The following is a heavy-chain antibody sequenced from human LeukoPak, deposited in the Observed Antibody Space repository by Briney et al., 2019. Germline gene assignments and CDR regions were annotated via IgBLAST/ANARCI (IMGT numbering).Heavy chain of an antibody. Sequence: SETLSLTCTVSGGSISSSSYYWGWIRQPPGKGLEWIGSIYYSGSTYYNPSLKSRVTISVDTSKNQFSLKLSSVTAADTAVYYCARAGYSSGWYVVYWGQGTLVTVSS. CDR2: IYYSGST. CDR3: ARAGYSSGWYVVY. D-gene: IGHD6-19*01. V-gene: IGHV4-39*01. J-gene: IGHJ4*02. CDR1: GGSISSSSYY.